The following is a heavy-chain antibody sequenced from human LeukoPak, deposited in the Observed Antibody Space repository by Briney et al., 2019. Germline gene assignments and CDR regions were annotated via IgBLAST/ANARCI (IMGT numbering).Heavy chain of an antibody. Sequence: GGSLRLSCAASGFTFSSYSMNWVRQAPGKGLEWVSSISSSSSYIYYADSVKGRFTISRDNAKNSLYLQMNSLRAEDTAVYYCARRDHGDYGEEYWGQGTLVTVSS. CDR3: ARRDHGDYGEEY. V-gene: IGHV3-21*01. CDR1: GFTFSSYS. D-gene: IGHD4-17*01. CDR2: ISSSSSYI. J-gene: IGHJ4*02.